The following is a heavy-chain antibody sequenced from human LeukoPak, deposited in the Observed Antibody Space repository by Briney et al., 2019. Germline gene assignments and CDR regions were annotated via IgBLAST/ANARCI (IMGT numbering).Heavy chain of an antibody. CDR3: ALSQYYFGSGSHDY. V-gene: IGHV3-48*03. Sequence: PGGSLRLSCAASGFTFSSYEMNWVRQAPGKGLEWVSYISSSGSTIYYADSVKGRFTVSRDNAKNSLYLQVNSLRAEDTAVYYCALSQYYFGSGSHDYWGQGTLVIVSS. CDR1: GFTFSSYE. J-gene: IGHJ4*02. CDR2: ISSSGSTI. D-gene: IGHD3-10*01.